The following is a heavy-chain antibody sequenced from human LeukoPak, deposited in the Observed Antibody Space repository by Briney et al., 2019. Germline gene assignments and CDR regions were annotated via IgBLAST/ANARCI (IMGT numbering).Heavy chain of an antibody. CDR2: IDKKDNLYAT. V-gene: IGHV3-73*01. Sequence: GALRLSCAASGFTFSGSAVHWVRQSSGKGLEWVGHIDKKDNLYATAYAESVKGRFTISRDDSKDTAFLHMDSLKTEDTALYYCTRDRGTYNWFDPWGQGTLVTVSS. CDR1: GFTFSGSA. J-gene: IGHJ5*02. CDR3: TRDRGTYNWFDP. D-gene: IGHD2-15*01.